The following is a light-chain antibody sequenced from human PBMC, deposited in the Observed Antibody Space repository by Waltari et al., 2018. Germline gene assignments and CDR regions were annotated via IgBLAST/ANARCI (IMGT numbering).Light chain of an antibody. CDR3: QQYNHWPPIT. J-gene: IGKJ5*01. CDR2: DAS. V-gene: IGKV3-15*01. CDR1: QSITSN. Sequence: EILMTQSPLTLSVAPGERATLPCRASQSITSNLAWYQPKPGQALRRLIYDASTRAPSTPARFRGSGSGTEFTLTISSLQSEDYAVYYCQQYNHWPPITFGQGTRLEIK.